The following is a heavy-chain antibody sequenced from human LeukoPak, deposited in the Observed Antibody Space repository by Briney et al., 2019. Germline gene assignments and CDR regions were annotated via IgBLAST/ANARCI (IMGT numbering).Heavy chain of an antibody. V-gene: IGHV1-69*02. J-gene: IGHJ5*02. CDR1: GYTFTGYY. CDR3: AAHRSYCSSTSCYQNNWFDP. Sequence: SVKVSCKASGYTFTGYYMHWVRQAPGQGLEWMGRIIPILGIANYAQKFQGRVTITADKSTSTAYMELSSLRSEDTAVYYCAAHRSYCSSTSCYQNNWFDPWGQGTLVTVSS. CDR2: IIPILGIA. D-gene: IGHD2-2*01.